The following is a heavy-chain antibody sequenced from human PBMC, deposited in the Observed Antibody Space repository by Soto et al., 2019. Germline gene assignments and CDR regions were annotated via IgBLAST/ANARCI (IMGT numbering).Heavy chain of an antibody. Sequence: VQLVQSGAEVRKPGSSVKVSCQVSGVTFSSSTITWVRQAPGQGLEWMGSIIPIFGTAKSTQKFQGRVTITADESASVAYMELSSLTSEDTAVYYCARAGFVSGWNEFSGMDVWGQGTTVTFSS. CDR1: GVTFSSST. V-gene: IGHV1-69*18. D-gene: IGHD6-19*01. CDR3: ARAGFVSGWNEFSGMDV. J-gene: IGHJ6*02. CDR2: IIPIFGTA.